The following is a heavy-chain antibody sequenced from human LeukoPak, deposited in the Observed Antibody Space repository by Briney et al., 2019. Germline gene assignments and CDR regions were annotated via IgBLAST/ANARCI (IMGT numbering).Heavy chain of an antibody. V-gene: IGHV4-59*01. CDR2: IYYSGST. J-gene: IGHJ4*02. Sequence: PSETLSLTCTVSGGSISSYYWSWIRQPPGKGLEWIGYIYYSGSTNYNPSLKSQVTIPVDTSKNQFSLKLSSVTAADTAVYYCARVAGWRDGYNIRRYFDYWGQGTLVTVSS. CDR3: ARVAGWRDGYNIRRYFDY. CDR1: GGSISSYY. D-gene: IGHD5-24*01.